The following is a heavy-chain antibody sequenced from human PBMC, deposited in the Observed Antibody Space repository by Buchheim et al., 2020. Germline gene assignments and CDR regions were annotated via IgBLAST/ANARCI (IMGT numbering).Heavy chain of an antibody. J-gene: IGHJ4*02. Sequence: QVQLVESGGGVVQPGRSLRLSCAASGFTFSSYALHWVRQAPGKGPEWVAVISYDGSNKYYADSVRGRFTISRDNSKKTLYLQMNSLRAEDTAVYYCARDVIVGASNFDYWGQGTL. CDR1: GFTFSSYA. CDR3: ARDVIVGASNFDY. V-gene: IGHV3-30*04. CDR2: ISYDGSNK. D-gene: IGHD1-26*01.